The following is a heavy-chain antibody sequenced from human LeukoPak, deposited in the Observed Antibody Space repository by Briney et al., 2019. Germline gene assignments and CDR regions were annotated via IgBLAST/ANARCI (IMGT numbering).Heavy chain of an antibody. CDR3: AREGRYGDYAAADS. Sequence: SETLSLTCTVSGDSIGSFYWNWFRQSPGKGLAWIGYIRYSGSTNYNSSLESRVSMIVDTSKNQFSLKVISVAAADAALYFCAREGRYGDYAAADSWGQGIHVTVSS. CDR1: GDSIGSFY. D-gene: IGHD4-17*01. V-gene: IGHV4-59*01. CDR2: IRYSGST. J-gene: IGHJ4*02.